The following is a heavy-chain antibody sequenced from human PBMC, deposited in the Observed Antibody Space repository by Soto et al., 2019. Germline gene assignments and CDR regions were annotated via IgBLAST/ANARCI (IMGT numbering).Heavy chain of an antibody. CDR1: GGSISSGGYS. Sequence: SETLSLTCTVSGGSISSGGYSWSWIRQPPGKGLEWIGYIYHGSTYYNPSLKSRVTISVDRSKNQFSLKLSSVTAADTAVYYCARITYCGGDCYRGFDPWGQGTXVTVSS. CDR3: ARITYCGGDCYRGFDP. J-gene: IGHJ5*02. D-gene: IGHD2-21*02. V-gene: IGHV4-30-2*01. CDR2: IYHGST.